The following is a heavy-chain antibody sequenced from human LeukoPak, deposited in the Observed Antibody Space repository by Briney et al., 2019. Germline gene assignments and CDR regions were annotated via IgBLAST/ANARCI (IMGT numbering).Heavy chain of an antibody. CDR1: GFTFSTYA. J-gene: IGHJ4*02. V-gene: IGHV3-23*01. CDR3: AKDRLGSGWYQGSFDY. CDR2: ISGSGSST. D-gene: IGHD6-19*01. Sequence: GGSLRLSCAASGFTFSTYAMNWVRQAPGKGLECVSGISGSGSSTYHADSVKGRFTISRDNSKNTLYLQMNSLSAEDTAVYYCAKDRLGSGWYQGSFDYWGQGTLVTVSS.